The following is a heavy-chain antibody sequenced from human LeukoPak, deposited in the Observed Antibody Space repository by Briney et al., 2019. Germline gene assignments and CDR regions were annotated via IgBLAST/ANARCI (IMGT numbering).Heavy chain of an antibody. V-gene: IGHV1-69*06. CDR2: IIPIYGTT. CDR1: GGTYSSYG. Sequence: SVKVSCKASGGTYSSYGISWVRQAPGQGLEWMGGIIPIYGTTNYAQKFQGRVTITADKSTSTAYMELSSLRSEDTAVYYCARDPLGYEGPFDIWGRGTMVTVSS. D-gene: IGHD3-16*01. J-gene: IGHJ3*02. CDR3: ARDPLGYEGPFDI.